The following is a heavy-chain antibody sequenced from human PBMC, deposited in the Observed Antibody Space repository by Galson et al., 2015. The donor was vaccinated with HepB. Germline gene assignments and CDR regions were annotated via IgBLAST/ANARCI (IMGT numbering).Heavy chain of an antibody. CDR1: GFTFSSYA. Sequence: SLRLSCAASGFTFSSYAMHWVRQAPGKGLEWVSLISWDGGSTYYADSVKGRFTISRDNSKNSLYLQMNSLRTEDTALYYCAKDMYPGIAVPGAFDIWGQGTMVTVSS. D-gene: IGHD6-13*01. J-gene: IGHJ3*02. V-gene: IGHV3-43*01. CDR2: ISWDGGST. CDR3: AKDMYPGIAVPGAFDI.